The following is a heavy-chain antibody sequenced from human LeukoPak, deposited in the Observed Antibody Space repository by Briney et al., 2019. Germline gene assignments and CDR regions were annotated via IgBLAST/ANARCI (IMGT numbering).Heavy chain of an antibody. CDR3: VQSTGLPGLAF. CDR2: IYNGVTT. Sequence: PSETLSLTCVAFGASVNEYYWSWIRQPPGKALEWVGYIYNGVTTSYNPALRSRVTISADKSTNQFSLRLTSMTAADTAMYYCVQSTGLPGLAFWGQEALFTVSS. D-gene: IGHD2-2*01. V-gene: IGHV4-59*08. CDR1: GASVNEYY. J-gene: IGHJ4*02.